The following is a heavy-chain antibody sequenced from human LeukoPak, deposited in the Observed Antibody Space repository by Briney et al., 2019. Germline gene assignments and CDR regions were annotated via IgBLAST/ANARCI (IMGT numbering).Heavy chain of an antibody. D-gene: IGHD6-13*01. CDR3: ARDAAGIAAAGTDFDY. Sequence: PGGSLRLSCAASGFTFSSYWMSWVRQAPGKGLEWVANIKQDGSEKYYVDSVKGRFTISRDNAKNSLYLQMNSLRAEDTAVYYCARDAAGIAAAGTDFDYWGQGTLVTVSS. CDR1: GFTFSSYW. J-gene: IGHJ4*02. V-gene: IGHV3-7*01. CDR2: IKQDGSEK.